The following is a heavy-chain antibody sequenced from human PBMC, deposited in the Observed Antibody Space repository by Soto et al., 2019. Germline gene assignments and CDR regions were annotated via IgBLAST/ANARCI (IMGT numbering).Heavy chain of an antibody. CDR1: GFTFNSYG. J-gene: IGHJ4*02. D-gene: IGHD7-27*01. Sequence: QVQLVESGGGVVQPGRSLRLSCAASGFTFNSYGMHWVRQAPGKGLEWVAVIWYDGSNKYYGDSVKGRFTISRDNSKKTLYLQMNSLRAEDTAVYYCARDRPNSGFDYWGQGTLVTVSS. CDR2: IWYDGSNK. V-gene: IGHV3-33*01. CDR3: ARDRPNSGFDY.